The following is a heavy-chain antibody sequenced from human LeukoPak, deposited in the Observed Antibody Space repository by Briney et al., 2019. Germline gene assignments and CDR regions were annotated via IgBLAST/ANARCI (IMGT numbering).Heavy chain of an antibody. J-gene: IGHJ4*02. V-gene: IGHV3-7*01. D-gene: IGHD3-3*01. CDR1: GIIFSTYS. Sequence: GGSLRLSCAASGIIFSTYSMSWVRQAPGKGLEWVASIKNDGSEIYYVDSVRGRYTISRDNTKNSLYLQMSSLRAEDTAVYYCATDRGWRTSGYYLYYFEYWGQGTLVTFSS. CDR3: ATDRGWRTSGYYLYYFEY. CDR2: IKNDGSEI.